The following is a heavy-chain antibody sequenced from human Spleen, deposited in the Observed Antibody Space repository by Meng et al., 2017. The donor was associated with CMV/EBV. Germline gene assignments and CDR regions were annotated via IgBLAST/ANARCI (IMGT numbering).Heavy chain of an antibody. CDR1: GGTFSSYP. J-gene: IGHJ3*02. CDR3: ASDTPPDVTVVVPAGMDAFDI. V-gene: IGHV1-69*10. D-gene: IGHD2-2*01. CDR2: IIPILGMA. Sequence: SVKVSCKASGGTFSSYPTSWVRQAPGQGLEWMGGIIPILGMANYAQKFQGRVTITADKSTSTPYMGLTSLRSEDTAVYYCASDTPPDVTVVVPAGMDAFDIWGQGTMVTVSS.